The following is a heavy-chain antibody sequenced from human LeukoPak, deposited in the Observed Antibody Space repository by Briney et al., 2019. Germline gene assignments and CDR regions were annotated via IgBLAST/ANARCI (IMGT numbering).Heavy chain of an antibody. D-gene: IGHD2-21*02. Sequence: ASVKVSCKASGYTFTSYGISWVRQAPGQGLGWMGWISAYNGNTNYAQKLQGRVTMTTDTSTSTAYMELRSLRSDDTAVYYCARDIGAYCGGDCSFDYWGQGTLVTVSS. CDR2: ISAYNGNT. J-gene: IGHJ4*02. V-gene: IGHV1-18*01. CDR1: GYTFTSYG. CDR3: ARDIGAYCGGDCSFDY.